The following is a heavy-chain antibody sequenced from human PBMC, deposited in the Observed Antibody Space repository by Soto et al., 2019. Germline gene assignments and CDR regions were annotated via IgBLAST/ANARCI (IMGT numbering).Heavy chain of an antibody. CDR2: ISAYNGNT. J-gene: IGHJ6*02. Sequence: ASVKVSCKASGYTFTSHDISWVRQAPGQGLEWMGWISAYNGNTNYAQKLQGRVTMTTDTSTSTAYMELRSLRSDDTAVYYCARVLSYYYGLDVWGQGTTVTVSS. CDR3: ARVLSYYYGLDV. V-gene: IGHV1-18*01. CDR1: GYTFTSHD.